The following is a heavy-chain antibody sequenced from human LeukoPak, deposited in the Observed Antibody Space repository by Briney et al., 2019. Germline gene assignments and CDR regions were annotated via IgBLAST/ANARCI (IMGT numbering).Heavy chain of an antibody. J-gene: IGHJ6*03. Sequence: GGSLRLSCAASGFTVSSNYMNWVRQAPGKGLEWVSLIYSGGAIYYADSVKGRFAISRDSSKNTLYLQMNSLRAEDTAVYYCASTRFSPTYYYYYMDVWGKGTTVTVSS. CDR3: ASTRFSPTYYYYYMDV. CDR1: GFTVSSNY. CDR2: IYSGGAI. V-gene: IGHV3-53*01. D-gene: IGHD3-3*01.